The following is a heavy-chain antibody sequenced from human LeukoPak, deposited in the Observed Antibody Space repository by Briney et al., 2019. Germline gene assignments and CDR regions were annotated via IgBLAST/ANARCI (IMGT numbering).Heavy chain of an antibody. CDR2: ISSSSYI. Sequence: GGSPRLSGAASGFTFSSYSMNWVRQAPGKGLEWVSSISSSSYIYYADSVKGRFTISRDNAKNSLYLQMNSLRAEDTAVYYCARDEVARLPLDYWGQGTLVTVSS. J-gene: IGHJ4*02. CDR1: GFTFSSYS. V-gene: IGHV3-21*01. D-gene: IGHD6-25*01. CDR3: ARDEVARLPLDY.